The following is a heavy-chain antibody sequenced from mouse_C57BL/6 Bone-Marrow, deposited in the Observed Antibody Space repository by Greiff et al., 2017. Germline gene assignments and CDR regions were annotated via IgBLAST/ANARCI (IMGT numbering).Heavy chain of an antibody. CDR3: ARQGGHAMDY. V-gene: IGHV5-12*01. Sequence: EVHLVESGGGLVQPGGSLKLSCAASGFTFSDYYMYWVRQTPEKRLEWVAYISNGGGSTYYPDTVKGRFTISRDNAKNTLYLQISRLKSEDTAMYYCARQGGHAMDYWGQGTSVTVSS. J-gene: IGHJ4*01. D-gene: IGHD1-1*02. CDR1: GFTFSDYY. CDR2: ISNGGGST.